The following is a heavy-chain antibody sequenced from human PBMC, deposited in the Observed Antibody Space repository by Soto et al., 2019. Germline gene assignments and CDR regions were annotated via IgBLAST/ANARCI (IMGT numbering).Heavy chain of an antibody. CDR2: IWYDGSNE. V-gene: IGHV3-33*01. CDR1: GLIFSDFA. Sequence: GGSLRLSCAASGLIFSDFAMHWVRQAPGKGLEWVAEIWYDGSNEYYGDSVKGRFTISRDNSKNTLYLQLNSLRAEDTAVYYCARVPEAGRPLFDYWGQGALVTVSS. J-gene: IGHJ4*02. CDR3: ARVPEAGRPLFDY. D-gene: IGHD6-6*01.